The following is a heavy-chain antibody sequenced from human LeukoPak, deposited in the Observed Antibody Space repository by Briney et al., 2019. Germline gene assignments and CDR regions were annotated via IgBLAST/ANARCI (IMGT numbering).Heavy chain of an antibody. CDR3: ARSDGGNSGGIDY. V-gene: IGHV3-30-3*01. CDR2: ISYDGSNK. J-gene: IGHJ4*02. CDR1: GFTFSSYA. D-gene: IGHD4-23*01. Sequence: GGSLRLSCAASGFTFSSYAMHWARQAPGKGLEWVAVISYDGSNKYYADSVKGRFTISRDNSKNTLYLQMSSLRAEDTTVYYCARSDGGNSGGIDYWGQGTLVTVSS.